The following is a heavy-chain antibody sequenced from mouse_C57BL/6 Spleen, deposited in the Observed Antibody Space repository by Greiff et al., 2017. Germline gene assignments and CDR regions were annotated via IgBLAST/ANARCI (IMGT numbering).Heavy chain of an antibody. D-gene: IGHD2-1*01. CDR2: ISYSGST. Sequence: EVKLLESGPGLAKPSQTLSLTCSVTGYSITSDYWNWIRKFPGNKLEYMGYISYSGSTYYNPSLKSRISITRDTSKNQYYLQLNSVTTEDTATYYCARSSYYGNYPYWYFDVWGTGTTVTVSS. J-gene: IGHJ1*03. CDR3: ARSSYYGNYPYWYFDV. CDR1: GYSITSDY. V-gene: IGHV3-8*01.